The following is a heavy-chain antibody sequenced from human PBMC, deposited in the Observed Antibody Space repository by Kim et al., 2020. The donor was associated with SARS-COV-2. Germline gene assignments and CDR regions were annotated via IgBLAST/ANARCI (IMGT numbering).Heavy chain of an antibody. V-gene: IGHV3-30-3*01. J-gene: IGHJ4*02. D-gene: IGHD2-15*01. Sequence: GGSLRLSCAASGFTFSSYAMHWVRQAPGKGLEWVAVISYDGSNKYYADSVKGRFTISRDNSKNTLYLQMNSLRAEDTAVYYCARGEIVVVVVAAPGYWGQGTLVTVSS. CDR3: ARGEIVVVVVAAPGY. CDR2: ISYDGSNK. CDR1: GFTFSSYA.